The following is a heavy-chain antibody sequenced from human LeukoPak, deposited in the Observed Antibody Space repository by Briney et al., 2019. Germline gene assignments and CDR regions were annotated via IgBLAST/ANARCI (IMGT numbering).Heavy chain of an antibody. Sequence: SWVRQAPGKGLEWIGYINYSGSTYYNPSLKRRITISVDTSQNQFSLKLSSVTAADTAVYYCARDEAVFGAGYYYGMAVWGQGTTVTVSS. V-gene: IGHV4-31*02. D-gene: IGHD3-3*01. CDR2: INYSGST. J-gene: IGHJ6*02. CDR3: ARDEAVFGAGYYYGMAV.